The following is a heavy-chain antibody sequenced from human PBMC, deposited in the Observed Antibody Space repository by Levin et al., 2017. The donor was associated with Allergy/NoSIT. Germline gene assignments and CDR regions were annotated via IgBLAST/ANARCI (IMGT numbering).Heavy chain of an antibody. Sequence: GGSLRLSCAASGFTFSNYWMSWVRHVPGKGLEWVANIRQDGSEKNYVDSVKGRFTISRDNAKNSLYLQMNSLRADDTAVYYCGRCSRSQSGFYWGQGTLVTVSS. V-gene: IGHV3-7*02. CDR2: IRQDGSEK. CDR1: GFTFSNYW. CDR3: GRCSRSQSGFY. J-gene: IGHJ4*02. D-gene: IGHD5-12*01.